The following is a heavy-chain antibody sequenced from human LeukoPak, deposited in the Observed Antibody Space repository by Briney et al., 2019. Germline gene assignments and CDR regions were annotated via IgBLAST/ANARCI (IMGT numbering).Heavy chain of an antibody. CDR2: INPNSGGT. V-gene: IGHV1-2*02. Sequence: ASVKVSCKASGYTFTGYYMHWVRQAPGQGLEWMGWINPNSGGTNYAQKFQGRVTMTRDTSISTAYMELSRLRSDDTAVYYCARESLKVVGATGYWGQGTLVTVSS. D-gene: IGHD1-26*01. J-gene: IGHJ4*02. CDR3: ARESLKVVGATGY. CDR1: GYTFTGYY.